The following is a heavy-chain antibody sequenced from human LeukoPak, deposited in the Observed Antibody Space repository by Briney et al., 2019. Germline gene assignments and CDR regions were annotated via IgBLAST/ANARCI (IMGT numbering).Heavy chain of an antibody. D-gene: IGHD3-10*01. Sequence: SETLSLTCTVSGGSISSSSYYWGWIRQPPGKGLEWIGSIYYSGSTYYNPSLKSRVTISVDTSKNQFSLKLSSVTAADTAVYYCARWGMVRGVKSWFDPWGQGTLVTVSS. CDR1: GGSISSSSYY. CDR3: ARWGMVRGVKSWFDP. V-gene: IGHV4-39*01. J-gene: IGHJ5*02. CDR2: IYYSGST.